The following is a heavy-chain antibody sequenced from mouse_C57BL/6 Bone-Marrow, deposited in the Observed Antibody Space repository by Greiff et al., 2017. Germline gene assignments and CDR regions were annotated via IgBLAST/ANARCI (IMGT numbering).Heavy chain of an antibody. CDR3: ARRHPYYYGSSFSYWYFDV. J-gene: IGHJ1*03. Sequence: VQLQQSGAELARPGASVKLSCKASGYTFTSYGISWVKQRTGQGLEWIGEIYPRSGNTYYNEKFKGKATLTADNSSSTAYMELRSLTSEDSAVDFCARRHPYYYGSSFSYWYFDVWGTGTTVTVSS. D-gene: IGHD1-1*01. CDR2: IYPRSGNT. CDR1: GYTFTSYG. V-gene: IGHV1-81*01.